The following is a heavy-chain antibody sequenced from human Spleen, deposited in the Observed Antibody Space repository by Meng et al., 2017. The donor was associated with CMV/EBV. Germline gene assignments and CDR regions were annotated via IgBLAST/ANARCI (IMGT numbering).Heavy chain of an antibody. Sequence: GESLKISCAASGFTFSSYEMNWVRQAPGKGLEWVSYISSSGSTIYYADSVKGRFTISRDNAKNSLYLQMNSLRAEDTAVYYCARGGNYYGSGSYYTLDYWGQGTLVTVSS. CDR2: ISSSGSTI. CDR3: ARGGNYYGSGSYYTLDY. J-gene: IGHJ4*02. CDR1: GFTFSSYE. V-gene: IGHV3-48*03. D-gene: IGHD3-10*01.